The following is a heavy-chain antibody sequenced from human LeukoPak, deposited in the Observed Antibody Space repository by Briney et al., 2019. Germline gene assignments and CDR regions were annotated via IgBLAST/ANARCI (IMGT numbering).Heavy chain of an antibody. D-gene: IGHD3-22*01. V-gene: IGHV3-30*02. J-gene: IGHJ4*02. CDR2: IRYDGSNK. CDR3: ARFDSSGYYFYY. Sequence: GGSLRLSCAASGFTFSNYDMHWVRQAPGKGLEWVSSIRYDGSNKYYADSVKGRFTISRGKAKNTLYLQMDSLGAEDTAVYFCARFDSSGYYFYYWGQGTLATVSS. CDR1: GFTFSNYD.